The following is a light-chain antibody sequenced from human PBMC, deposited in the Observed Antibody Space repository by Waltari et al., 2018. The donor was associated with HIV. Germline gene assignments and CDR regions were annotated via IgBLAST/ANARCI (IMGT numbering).Light chain of an antibody. V-gene: IGKV1-39*01. CDR1: QSISKY. CDR2: TTS. Sequence: DIQTTQSPSSLSASVGDGVTITCRASQSISKYLNWYQHKPGKAPKLLLQTTSSLQRGVPSRFRGSGSGTDFTLTISNLQFEDFATYYCQQSYTSPHTFGQGTNLEI. CDR3: QQSYTSPHT. J-gene: IGKJ2*01.